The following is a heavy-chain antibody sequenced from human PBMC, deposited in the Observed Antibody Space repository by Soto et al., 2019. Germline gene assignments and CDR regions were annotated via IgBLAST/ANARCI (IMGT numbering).Heavy chain of an antibody. J-gene: IGHJ6*02. CDR3: ARGLVTANYYYYYGMDV. Sequence: SVKVSCKASGGTFSSYAISWVRQAPGQGLEWMGGIIPIFGTANYAQKFQGRVTITADESTSTAYMELSSLRSEDTAVYYCARGLVTANYYYYYGMDVWGQGTTVTVSS. V-gene: IGHV1-69*13. CDR2: IIPIFGTA. CDR1: GGTFSSYA. D-gene: IGHD6-13*01.